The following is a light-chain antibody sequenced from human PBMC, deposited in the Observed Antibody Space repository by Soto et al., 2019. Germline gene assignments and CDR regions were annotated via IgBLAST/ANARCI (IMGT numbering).Light chain of an antibody. J-gene: IGKJ1*01. CDR2: GAS. Sequence: IQMTQSPSSLSASVGDRVTITCRASQGIGKDLAWFQQRQGKXXKXXIYGASGLQNGVPSRFSGSSSGTDGTLTISGLQPEDCETYFGLQDFNYPWTFGQGTKVDIK. CDR1: QGIGKD. V-gene: IGKV1-6*01. CDR3: LQDFNYPWT.